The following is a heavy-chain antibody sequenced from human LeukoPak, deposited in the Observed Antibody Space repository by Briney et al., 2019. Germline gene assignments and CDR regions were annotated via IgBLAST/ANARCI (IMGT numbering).Heavy chain of an antibody. CDR2: ISWNSGSI. J-gene: IGHJ4*02. V-gene: IGHV3-9*01. CDR3: AKDLAGDFDY. CDR1: GFTFSSYA. Sequence: PGGSLRLSCAASGFTFSSYAMSWVRQAPGKGLEWVSGISWNSGSIGYADSVKGRFTISRDNAKNSLYLQMNSLRAEDTALYYCAKDLAGDFDYWGQGTLVTVSS.